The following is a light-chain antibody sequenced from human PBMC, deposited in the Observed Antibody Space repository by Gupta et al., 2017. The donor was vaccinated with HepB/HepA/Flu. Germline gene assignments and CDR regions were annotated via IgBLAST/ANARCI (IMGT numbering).Light chain of an antibody. CDR1: QSVLYSPDNNNY. V-gene: IGKV4-1*01. CDR3: QQYHTIPWT. CDR2: WAS. J-gene: IGKJ1*01. Sequence: DIVMTQSPASLAVSLGERAHINCKSSQSVLYSPDNNNYLSWYQQKPGQPPKLLIYWASAREYGVPDRFSASGSGTDFTLTISSLQAEDVAVYYCQQYHTIPWTFGQGTKVEIK.